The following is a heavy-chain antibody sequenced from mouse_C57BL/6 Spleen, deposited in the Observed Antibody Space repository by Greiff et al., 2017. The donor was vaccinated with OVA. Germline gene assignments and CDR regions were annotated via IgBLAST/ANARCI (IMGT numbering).Heavy chain of an antibody. D-gene: IGHD2-12*01. J-gene: IGHJ3*01. CDR2: IDPSDSYT. CDR3: ATRDYTWFAY. CDR1: GYTFTSYW. Sequence: QVQLKQPGAELVMPGASVKLSCKASGYTFTSYWLHWVKQRPGQGLEWIGEIDPSDSYTNYNQKFKGKSTLTVDKSSSTAYMQLSSLTSEDSAVYYCATRDYTWFAYWGQGTLVTVSA. V-gene: IGHV1-69*01.